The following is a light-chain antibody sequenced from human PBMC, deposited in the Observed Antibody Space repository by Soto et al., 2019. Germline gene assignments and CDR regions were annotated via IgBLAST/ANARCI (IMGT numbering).Light chain of an antibody. CDR2: GAS. J-gene: IGKJ1*01. CDR3: QQYAASPRT. V-gene: IGKV3-20*01. CDR1: QSVNDNY. Sequence: EIVLTQSPGPLSLSPGEKATLSCRASQSVNDNYLAWYQHKPGQAPRLLIYGASSRAPGIPDRFSGSGSGTDFTLTISRLEPEDFAIYYRQQYAASPRTFGQGTQVEVK.